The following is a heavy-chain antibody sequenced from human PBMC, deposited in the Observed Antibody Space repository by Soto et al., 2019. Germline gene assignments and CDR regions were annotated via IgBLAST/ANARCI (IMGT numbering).Heavy chain of an antibody. J-gene: IGHJ4*02. V-gene: IGHV3-7*04. Sequence: EVQLVESGGALVQPGGSLRLSCAPSGFTFSDDWMSWVRQAPGKGLEWVANIKQDGTEQYYVDSVKGRFTISRDNAQNSLYLQMNSLRAEDTAVYYCARERSRIDYWGQGSLVTV. CDR3: ARERSRIDY. CDR1: GFTFSDDW. CDR2: IKQDGTEQ.